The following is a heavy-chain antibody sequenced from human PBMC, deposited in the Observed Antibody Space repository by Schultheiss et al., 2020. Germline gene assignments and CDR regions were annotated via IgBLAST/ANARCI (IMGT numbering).Heavy chain of an antibody. J-gene: IGHJ3*02. Sequence: SLKIACAASGFTFDDYAMHWVRQAPGKGLEWVSGISWNSGSIGYADSVKGRFTISRDNAKNSLYLQMNSLRAEDTAVYYCAKGGVGARTDAFDIWGQGTMVTVSS. CDR1: GFTFDDYA. D-gene: IGHD1-26*01. V-gene: IGHV3-9*01. CDR2: ISWNSGSI. CDR3: AKGGVGARTDAFDI.